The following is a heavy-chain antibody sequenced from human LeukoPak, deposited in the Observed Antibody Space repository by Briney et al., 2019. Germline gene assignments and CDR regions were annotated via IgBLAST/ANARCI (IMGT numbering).Heavy chain of an antibody. V-gene: IGHV4-38-2*02. CDR3: ARTNYDYYFDY. J-gene: IGHJ4*02. Sequence: SETLSLTCTVSGYSISHDYYWGWIPQSPGKGLEWIGSIYHSGSTYYSASLKSRVTISVDTSKNQFSLKLSSVTAADTAVYYCARTNYDYYFDYWGQGTLVTVSS. CDR2: IYHSGST. D-gene: IGHD3-16*01. CDR1: GYSISHDYY.